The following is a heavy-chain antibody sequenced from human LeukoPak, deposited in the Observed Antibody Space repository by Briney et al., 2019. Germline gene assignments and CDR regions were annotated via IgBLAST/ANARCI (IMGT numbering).Heavy chain of an antibody. CDR1: GGSISSYF. J-gene: IGHJ6*02. Sequence: SETLSLTCTVSGGSISSYFWSWIRQAPGKGLEWIGSIYYSGSTNYNPSLKSRVTISVDTSKNQFSLKLTSVTAADTAVYYCARDKVVIAARYHYYYGLDVWGQRTTVTVSS. CDR2: IYYSGST. V-gene: IGHV4-59*01. CDR3: ARDKVVIAARYHYYYGLDV. D-gene: IGHD2-15*01.